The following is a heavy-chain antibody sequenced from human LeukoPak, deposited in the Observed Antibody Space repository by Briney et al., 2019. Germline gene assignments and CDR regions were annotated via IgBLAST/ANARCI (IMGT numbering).Heavy chain of an antibody. CDR3: AAPKIHHDAFDI. J-gene: IGHJ3*02. CDR1: GYTLTELS. Sequence: ASVKVSCKVSGYTLTELSMHWVRQAPGKGLEWMGGFDPEDGETIYAQKFQGRVTMTEDTSTDTAYMELSSLRSEDTAVYYCAAPKIHHDAFDIWGQGTMVTVSS. V-gene: IGHV1-24*01. CDR2: FDPEDGET.